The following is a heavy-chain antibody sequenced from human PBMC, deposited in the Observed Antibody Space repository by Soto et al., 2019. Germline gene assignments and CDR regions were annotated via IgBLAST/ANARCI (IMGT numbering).Heavy chain of an antibody. Sequence: EVQLVESGGGLVKPGGSLRLSGAASEFTFGSYSMHWVRRAPGKGLVWVSSIGSSNNYIYYADSLEGLFTISKDNPKTSLYPPMNTLRAEDTAVYYFARGYRGVPSQYDVKDAFDIWGRGTMVTVSS. V-gene: IGHV3-21*06. D-gene: IGHD3-10*01. CDR1: EFTFGSYS. CDR2: IGSSNNYI. J-gene: IGHJ3*02. CDR3: ARGYRGVPSQYDVKDAFDI.